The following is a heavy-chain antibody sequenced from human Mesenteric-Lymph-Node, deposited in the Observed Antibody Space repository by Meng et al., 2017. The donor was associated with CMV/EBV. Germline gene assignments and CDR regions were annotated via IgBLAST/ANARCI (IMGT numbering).Heavy chain of an antibody. Sequence: GGSLRLSCEASGFTFSDFYMSWIRQAPGKGLEWVSYISSSSTTIYYRDSVKGRFTISRDNAKRSLYLQMNSLRAEDTAVYFCARDFGWYAFDIWGQGAMVTVSS. CDR1: GFTFSDFY. CDR3: ARDFGWYAFDI. CDR2: ISSSSTTI. J-gene: IGHJ3*02. D-gene: IGHD2-15*01. V-gene: IGHV3-11*01.